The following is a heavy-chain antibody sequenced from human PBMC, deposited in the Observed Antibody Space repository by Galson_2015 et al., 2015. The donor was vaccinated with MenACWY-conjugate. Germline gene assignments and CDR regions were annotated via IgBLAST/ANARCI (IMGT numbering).Heavy chain of an antibody. Sequence: SLRLSCAASGFIFNTYWMHWVRQAPGKGLVWVSRINPGGSSTTYADSVKDRFTISRDNAKNTLYLQMNSLRPEDKAVFYCAKTRGASFYFDSWGQGTLVTVSS. CDR1: GFIFNTYW. V-gene: IGHV3-74*01. CDR3: AKTRGASFYFDS. CDR2: INPGGSST. D-gene: IGHD1-26*01. J-gene: IGHJ4*02.